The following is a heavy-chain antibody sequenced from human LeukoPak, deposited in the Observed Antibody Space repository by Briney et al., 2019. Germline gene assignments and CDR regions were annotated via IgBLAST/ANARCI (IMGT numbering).Heavy chain of an antibody. CDR2: IYYSGST. Sequence: SETLSLTCTVSGYSISSGYYWGWIRQPPGKGLEWIGYIYYSGSTYYNPSLKSRVTISVDTSKNQFSLKLSSVTAADTAVYYCARYMVRGENWFDPWGQGTLVTVSS. CDR3: ARYMVRGENWFDP. J-gene: IGHJ5*02. CDR1: GYSISSGYY. V-gene: IGHV4-38-2*02. D-gene: IGHD3-10*01.